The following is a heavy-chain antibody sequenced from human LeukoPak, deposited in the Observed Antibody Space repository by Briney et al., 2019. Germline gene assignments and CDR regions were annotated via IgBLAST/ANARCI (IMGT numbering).Heavy chain of an antibody. J-gene: IGHJ5*02. CDR2: MYYSGSN. V-gene: IGHV4-59*08. Sequence: SETLSLTCTVSGGSISSYYWGWIRQPQGKGLGWNGYMYYSGSNNYNPSLKSRVTISVDTSKNQISLKLSSVAAADTAVYYCARTPIWFGKLFGWFDPWGQGTLVTVSS. D-gene: IGHD3-10*01. CDR3: ARTPIWFGKLFGWFDP. CDR1: GGSISSYY.